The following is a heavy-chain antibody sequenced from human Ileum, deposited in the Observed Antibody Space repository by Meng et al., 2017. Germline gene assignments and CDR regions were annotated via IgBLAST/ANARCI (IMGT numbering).Heavy chain of an antibody. Sequence: QLQLLQSGSEVKKPGASVKVSCRSSGYSFPSYAINWVRQATGQGLEWMGSINPNTGATNYAEKFQGRLTMTRATSISTIYMELTSLKFEDTAVYFCARGTYYSGWEEGDWFDPWGQGTLVTVSS. CDR1: GYSFPSYA. CDR3: ARGTYYSGWEEGDWFDP. CDR2: INPNTGAT. V-gene: IGHV1-8*01. D-gene: IGHD6-19*01. J-gene: IGHJ5*02.